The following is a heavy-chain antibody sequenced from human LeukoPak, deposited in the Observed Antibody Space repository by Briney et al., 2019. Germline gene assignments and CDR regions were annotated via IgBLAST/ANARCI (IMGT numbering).Heavy chain of an antibody. D-gene: IGHD3-22*01. CDR3: AKGGFSRDSSGYYSPADY. V-gene: IGHV3-9*01. Sequence: GRSLRLSCAASGFTFDDYAMHWVRQAPGKGLEWVSGISWNSGSIGYADSAKGRFTISRDNAKNSLYLQMNSLRAEDTALYYCAKGGFSRDSSGYYSPADYWGQGTLVTVSS. CDR2: ISWNSGSI. CDR1: GFTFDDYA. J-gene: IGHJ4*02.